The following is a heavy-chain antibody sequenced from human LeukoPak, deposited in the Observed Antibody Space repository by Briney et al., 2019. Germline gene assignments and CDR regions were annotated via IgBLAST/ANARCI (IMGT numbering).Heavy chain of an antibody. CDR3: ARVHSSSSAYFDY. V-gene: IGHV1-69*13. Sequence: GASVKVSCTASGGTFSSYAISWVRQAPGQGLEWMGGIIPIFGTANYAQKFQGRVTITADESTSTAYMELSSLRSEDTAVYYCARVHSSSSAYFDYWGQGTLVTVSS. CDR2: IIPIFGTA. CDR1: GGTFSSYA. J-gene: IGHJ4*02. D-gene: IGHD6-13*01.